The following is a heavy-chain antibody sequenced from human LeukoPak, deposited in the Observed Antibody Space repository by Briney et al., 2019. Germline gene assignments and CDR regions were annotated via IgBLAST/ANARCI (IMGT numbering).Heavy chain of an antibody. Sequence: PGGSLRLSCAASGFTFSTYGMHWVRQAPGKGLEWVAVIWYDGSNKYYADSVKDRFTISRDNSKNTLYLQMNSLRAEDTALYYCARTVYSYSFDYWGQGTLVTVSS. CDR1: GFTFSTYG. J-gene: IGHJ4*02. D-gene: IGHD2-8*01. CDR2: IWYDGSNK. V-gene: IGHV3-33*01. CDR3: ARTVYSYSFDY.